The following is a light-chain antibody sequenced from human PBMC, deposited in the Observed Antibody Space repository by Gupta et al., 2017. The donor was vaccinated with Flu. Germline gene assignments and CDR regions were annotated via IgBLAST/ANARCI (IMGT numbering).Light chain of an antibody. V-gene: IGLV3-10*01. Sequence: SYELTQPPSVSVSPGQTARITCSGDALPKMYAYWYQQKSGQPPVLVIYEDNKRPSGIPERFSGSNSGTMATLTISGAQVEDEADYYCYSADSSGNRVFGGGTKLTVL. CDR1: ALPKMY. CDR3: YSADSSGNRV. CDR2: EDN. J-gene: IGLJ2*01.